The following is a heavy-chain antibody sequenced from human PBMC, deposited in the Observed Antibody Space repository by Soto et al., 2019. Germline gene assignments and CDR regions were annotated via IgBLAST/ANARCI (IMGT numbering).Heavy chain of an antibody. CDR2: INSDGSST. J-gene: IGHJ3*02. CDR1: GFTFSSYW. D-gene: IGHD3-22*01. V-gene: IGHV3-74*01. CDR3: ARAHRGYDDSSGPLGAFDI. Sequence: EVQLVESGGGLVQPGGSLRLSCAASGFTFSSYWMHWVRQAPGKGLVWVSRINSDGSSTSYADSVKGRFTISRDNAKNTLYLQMNSLRAEDTAVYYCARAHRGYDDSSGPLGAFDIWGQGTMVTVSS.